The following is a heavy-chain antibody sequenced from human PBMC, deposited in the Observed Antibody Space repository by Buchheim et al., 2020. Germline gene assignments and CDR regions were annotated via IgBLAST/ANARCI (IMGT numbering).Heavy chain of an antibody. CDR1: GFTFSNAW. D-gene: IGHD6-19*01. CDR2: IKSKTDGGTT. J-gene: IGHJ6*02. V-gene: IGHV3-15*01. Sequence: EVQLVESGGGLVKPGGSLRLSCAASGFTFSNAWMSWVRQAPGKGLEWVGRIKSKTDGGTTDYAAPVKGRFTISRDDSKNTLYLQMNSLKTENTAVYYCTTDRWIAVAGQHYYYGMDVWGQGTT. CDR3: TTDRWIAVAGQHYYYGMDV.